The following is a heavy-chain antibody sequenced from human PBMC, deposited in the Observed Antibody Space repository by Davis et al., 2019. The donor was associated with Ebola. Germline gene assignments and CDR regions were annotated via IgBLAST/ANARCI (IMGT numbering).Heavy chain of an antibody. CDR2: INHSGST. V-gene: IGHV4-34*01. Sequence: SETLSLTCTVSGGSFSGYYWSWIRQPPGKGLEWIGEINHSGSTNYNPSLKSRVTISVDTSKNQFSLKLSSVTAADTAVYYCARGSLWFGDGAFDIWGQGTMVTVSS. J-gene: IGHJ3*02. CDR1: GGSFSGYY. D-gene: IGHD3-10*01. CDR3: ARGSLWFGDGAFDI.